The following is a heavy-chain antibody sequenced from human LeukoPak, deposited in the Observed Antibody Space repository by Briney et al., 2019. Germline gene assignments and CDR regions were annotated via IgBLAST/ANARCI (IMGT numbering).Heavy chain of an antibody. V-gene: IGHV3-30*04. J-gene: IGHJ5*02. CDR2: ISYDGSNE. Sequence: GWALPLSCAASGFSFSSHAMHWLRQAPGKGLEWVAVISYDGSNEYYPDSVKGRFTISRDNSKNPLYLQMNSLIAEDTAVYYCARDSSGSYNWFDPWGQGTLVTVSS. CDR1: GFSFSSHA. CDR3: ARDSSGSYNWFDP. D-gene: IGHD6-19*01.